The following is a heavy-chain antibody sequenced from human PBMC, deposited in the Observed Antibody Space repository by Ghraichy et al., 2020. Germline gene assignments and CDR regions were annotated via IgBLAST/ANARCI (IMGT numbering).Heavy chain of an antibody. Sequence: SQTLSLTCAISGDSVSSNSAAWNWIRQSPSRGLEWLGRTYYRSKWYNDYAVSVKSRITINPYTSKNQFSLQLNSVTPEDTAVYYCARTGRYCSGGSCYNYYYYYMDVWGKGTTVTVSS. CDR2: TYYRSKWYN. CDR1: GDSVSSNSAA. CDR3: ARTGRYCSGGSCYNYYYYYMDV. D-gene: IGHD2-15*01. J-gene: IGHJ6*03. V-gene: IGHV6-1*01.